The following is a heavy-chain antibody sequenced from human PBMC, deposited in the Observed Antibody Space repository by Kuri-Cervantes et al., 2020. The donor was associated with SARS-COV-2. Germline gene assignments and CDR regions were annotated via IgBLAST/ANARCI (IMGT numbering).Heavy chain of an antibody. CDR2: IKQDGSEK. CDR3: ANTVIHWCFDY. Sequence: GGSLRLSCSASGFTFSSYWMSWVRQALGKGLEWVANIKQDGSEKYYVDSVKGRFTIIRDNATNSLYLQMHSLSAEYTAVYYCANTVIHWCFDYWGQGTLVTVSS. CDR1: GFTFSSYW. D-gene: IGHD2-8*02. V-gene: IGHV3-7*01. J-gene: IGHJ4*02.